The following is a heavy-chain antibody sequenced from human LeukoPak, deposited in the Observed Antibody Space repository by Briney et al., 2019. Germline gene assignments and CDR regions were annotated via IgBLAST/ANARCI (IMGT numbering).Heavy chain of an antibody. V-gene: IGHV4-4*07. J-gene: IGHJ4*02. Sequence: SETLSLTCTVSGGSISNYHWSWIRQPAGKGLEWIGQIHTSGSTNYNPPLKSRVTMSIDTPENQLSLTIRSVTAADTAVYHCARRDISSGWSFDYWGQGTLVTVSS. D-gene: IGHD6-19*01. CDR2: IHTSGST. CDR3: ARRDISSGWSFDY. CDR1: GGSISNYH.